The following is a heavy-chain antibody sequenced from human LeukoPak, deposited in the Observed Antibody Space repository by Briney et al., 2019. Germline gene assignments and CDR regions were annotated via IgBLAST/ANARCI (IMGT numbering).Heavy chain of an antibody. CDR2: IWYDGSNK. Sequence: GGSLRLSCAASGFTFSSYGMHWVRQAPGKGLEWVAVIWYDGSNKYYADSVKGRFTISRDNSKNTLYLQMNSLRAEDTAVYYCARDNLVAATIMDYYYYGMDVWGQGTTVTVSS. CDR3: ARDNLVAATIMDYYYYGMDV. V-gene: IGHV3-33*01. CDR1: GFTFSSYG. J-gene: IGHJ6*02. D-gene: IGHD2-15*01.